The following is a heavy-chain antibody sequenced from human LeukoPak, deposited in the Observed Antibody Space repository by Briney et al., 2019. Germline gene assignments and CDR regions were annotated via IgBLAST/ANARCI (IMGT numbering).Heavy chain of an antibody. V-gene: IGHV4-39*01. J-gene: IGHJ4*02. CDR3: ARRRMATSYFDY. D-gene: IGHD5-24*01. CDR2: IYYSGST. CDR1: GGSISSSSYY. Sequence: PSETLSLTCTVSGGSISSSSYYWGWIRQPPGKGLEWIGSIYYSGSTYYNPSLKSRVTISVDTSKNQFSLKLSSVTAADTAVYYCARRRMATSYFDYWGQGTLVTVSS.